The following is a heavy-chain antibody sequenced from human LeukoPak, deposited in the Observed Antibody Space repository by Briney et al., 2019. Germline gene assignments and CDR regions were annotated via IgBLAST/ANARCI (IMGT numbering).Heavy chain of an antibody. V-gene: IGHV1-69*13. CDR3: AGTSSYGHAHGFDV. D-gene: IGHD5-18*01. CDR2: IIPIFGTA. CDR1: GGTFSSYA. Sequence: SVKVSCKASGGTFSSYAISWVRQAPGQGLEWMGGIIPIFGTANYAQKFQGRVTITADESTSTAYMELSSLRSEDTAVYYCAGTSSYGHAHGFDVWGQGTMVTVSS. J-gene: IGHJ3*01.